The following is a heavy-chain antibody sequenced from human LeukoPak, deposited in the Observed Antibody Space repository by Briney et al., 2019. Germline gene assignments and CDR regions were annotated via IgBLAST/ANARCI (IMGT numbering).Heavy chain of an antibody. Sequence: ASVKVSCKASGYTFTGYYMHWVRQAPGQGLEWMGWINPNSGGTNYAQKFQGRVTMTRDTSISTAYMELSRLRSDDTAMYYCASSAAPLYNWFDPWGQGTLVTVSS. V-gene: IGHV1-2*02. D-gene: IGHD6-25*01. J-gene: IGHJ5*02. CDR1: GYTFTGYY. CDR3: ASSAAPLYNWFDP. CDR2: INPNSGGT.